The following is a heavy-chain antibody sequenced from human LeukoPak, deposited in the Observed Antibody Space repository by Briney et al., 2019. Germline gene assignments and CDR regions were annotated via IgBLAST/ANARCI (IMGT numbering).Heavy chain of an antibody. CDR1: GGTFSSYA. CDR3: ARDRRGGIQYYYGMDV. D-gene: IGHD5-18*01. V-gene: IGHV1-69*04. J-gene: IGHJ6*02. CDR2: IIPILGIA. Sequence: SVKVSCKASGGTFSSYAISWVRQAPGQGLEWMGRIIPILGIANYAQKFQGRVTITADKSTSTAYMELSSLRSEDTAVYYCARDRRGGIQYYYGMDVWGQGTTVTVSS.